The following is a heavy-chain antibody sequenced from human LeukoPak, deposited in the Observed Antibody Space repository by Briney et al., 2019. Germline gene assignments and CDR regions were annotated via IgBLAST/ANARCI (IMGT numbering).Heavy chain of an antibody. J-gene: IGHJ4*02. D-gene: IGHD3-10*01. Sequence: GGSLRLSCAASGFTFSSYSMNWVRQAPGKGLEWVSYISSSSSTIYYADSVKGRFTISRDNAKNSLYLQMNSLRAEDTAVYYCARDTSYYYGSGSFFLDYWGQGTLVTVSS. CDR1: GFTFSSYS. CDR2: ISSSSSTI. V-gene: IGHV3-48*01. CDR3: ARDTSYYYGSGSFFLDY.